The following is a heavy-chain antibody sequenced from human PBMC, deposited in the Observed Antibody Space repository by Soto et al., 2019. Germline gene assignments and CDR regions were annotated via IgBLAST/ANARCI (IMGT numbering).Heavy chain of an antibody. Sequence: SKTLSLTCTVSGGSISGYYWTWIRQPPGKGLEWIGHIYYTGSTNYNPSLKSRVTISVDTSKTQFSLKLSSVAAADTAVYYCTRGGSYSGYDAFDYWGLGTLVTVSS. CDR1: GGSISGYY. CDR2: IYYTGST. D-gene: IGHD5-12*01. CDR3: TRGGSYSGYDAFDY. V-gene: IGHV4-59*01. J-gene: IGHJ4*02.